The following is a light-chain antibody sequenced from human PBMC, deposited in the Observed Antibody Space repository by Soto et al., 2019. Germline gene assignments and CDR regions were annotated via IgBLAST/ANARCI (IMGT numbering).Light chain of an antibody. V-gene: IGKV3-15*01. CDR1: QSVGRD. J-gene: IGKJ4*01. Sequence: EIRITQFPSTLSVSPGERATLYCRTSQSVGRDLAWYQQKPGQAPRLLLYDSSTRATGIPDRFSGSGSGTEFTLTISGLQSEDFAVYYCQEQINGPRLTFGGGTKVDI. CDR2: DSS. CDR3: QEQINGPRLT.